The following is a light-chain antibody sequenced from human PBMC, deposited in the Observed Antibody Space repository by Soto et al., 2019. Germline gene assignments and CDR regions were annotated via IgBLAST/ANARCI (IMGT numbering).Light chain of an antibody. Sequence: DIQMTQSPSSLSASVGDTVTITCRASQGIIDYLAWYQQRPGRVPRLLIYAASTLHTGVPSRFSGSGAGTDFTLPISSLQPEDVATYYCQQYDTAPQTFGPGTKVEIK. CDR1: QGIIDY. V-gene: IGKV1-27*01. J-gene: IGKJ1*01. CDR3: QQYDTAPQT. CDR2: AAS.